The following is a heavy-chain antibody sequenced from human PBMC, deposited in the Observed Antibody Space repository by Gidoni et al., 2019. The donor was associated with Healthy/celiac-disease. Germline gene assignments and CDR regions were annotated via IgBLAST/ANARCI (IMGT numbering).Heavy chain of an antibody. D-gene: IGHD3-10*01. CDR1: GGSISSSSYY. J-gene: IGHJ4*02. V-gene: IGHV4-39*07. CDR3: ARVWVPAMVRGGSIDY. CDR2: IYYSGST. Sequence: QLQLQESGPGLVKPSETLSLTCTVSGGSISSSSYYWGWIRQPPGKGLEWIGSIYYSGSTYYNPSLKSRVTISVDTSKNQFSLKLSSVTAADTAVYYCARVWVPAMVRGGSIDYWGQGTLVTVSS.